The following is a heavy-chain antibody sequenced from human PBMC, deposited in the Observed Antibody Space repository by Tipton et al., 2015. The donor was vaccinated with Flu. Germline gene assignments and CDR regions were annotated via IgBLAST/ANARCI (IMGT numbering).Heavy chain of an antibody. CDR2: VYYTGST. J-gene: IGHJ3*02. V-gene: IGHV4-39*07. CDR1: GGSIGVTTYY. CDR3: ARLSLSFNAFDI. Sequence: TLSLTCTVSGGSIGVTTYYWGWIRQPTGKGLEYIGSVYYTGSTYFNPSLKSRVTVSIDTSKKQFSLKLNSVTAADTAVYYCARLSLSFNAFDIWGQGTTVVVSS. D-gene: IGHD2/OR15-2a*01.